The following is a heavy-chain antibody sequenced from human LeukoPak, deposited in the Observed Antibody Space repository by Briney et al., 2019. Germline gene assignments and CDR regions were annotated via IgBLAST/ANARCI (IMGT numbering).Heavy chain of an antibody. D-gene: IGHD1-14*01. CDR1: GFAFSSYG. J-gene: IGHJ4*02. CDR2: IWYDGSNE. Sequence: PGKSLRLSCAASGFAFSSYGMHWVRQAPGQGLEWVAIIWYDGSNEYYADSVKGRFTISRDNSKNTLFLQMNSLRAEDTAVYYCARLISGTGRLDYWGQGTLVTVSS. V-gene: IGHV3-33*01. CDR3: ARLISGTGRLDY.